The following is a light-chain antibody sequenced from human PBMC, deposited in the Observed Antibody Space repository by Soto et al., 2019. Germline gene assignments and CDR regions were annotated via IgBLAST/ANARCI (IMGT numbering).Light chain of an antibody. Sequence: EIVLTQSPDTLSLSPGERATLSCRASQTIGSRFLAWYQQIPGQAPRLLIYGASNRATGIPDRFSGSWSGTDCTLTSSRLEPEDFALYFCQQFSGSPFTWGQGTKVEIK. CDR3: QQFSGSPFT. CDR2: GAS. J-gene: IGKJ2*01. CDR1: QTIGSRF. V-gene: IGKV3-20*01.